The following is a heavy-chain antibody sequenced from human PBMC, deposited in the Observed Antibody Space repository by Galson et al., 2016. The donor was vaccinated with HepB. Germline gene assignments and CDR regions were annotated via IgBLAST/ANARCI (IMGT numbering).Heavy chain of an antibody. J-gene: IGHJ5*02. Sequence: QSGAEVKKPGESLKISCKGSGYSFTSYWIGWVRQMPGKGLEWMGIIWPGDSDTRYSPSFQGHVTISADKSITTAYLQWSSLKASDTVIYYCARLGSGDDFWRALDPWGQGTPVTVSS. D-gene: IGHD3-3*01. CDR3: ARLGSGDDFWRALDP. CDR2: IWPGDSDT. CDR1: GYSFTSYW. V-gene: IGHV5-51*01.